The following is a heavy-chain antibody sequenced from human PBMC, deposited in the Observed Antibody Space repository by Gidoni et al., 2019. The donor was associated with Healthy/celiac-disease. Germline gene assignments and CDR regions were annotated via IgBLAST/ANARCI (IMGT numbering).Heavy chain of an antibody. J-gene: IGHJ4*02. CDR1: GYSISSGYS. CDR2: IYHSGST. V-gene: IGHV4-38-2*02. CDR3: AREADIVATINY. Sequence: QVQLQESGPGLVKPSETLSLTCTVSGYSISSGYSWGWIRQPPGKGLEWIGSIYHSGSTYYNPSLKSRVTISVDTSKNQFSLKLSSVTAADTAVYYCAREADIVATINYWGQGTLVTVSS. D-gene: IGHD5-12*01.